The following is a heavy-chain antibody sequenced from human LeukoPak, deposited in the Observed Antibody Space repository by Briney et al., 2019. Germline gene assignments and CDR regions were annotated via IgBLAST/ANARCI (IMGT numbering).Heavy chain of an antibody. D-gene: IGHD4-17*01. CDR2: IRSKANSYAT. CDR3: TRDYGDYGVDGMDV. J-gene: IGHJ6*02. CDR1: GFTFSGSA. Sequence: GGSLKLSCAASGFTFSGSAMHWVRQASGKGLEWVGRIRSKANSYATAYAASVKGRFTISRDDSKNTAYLQMNSLKTEDTAVYYCTRDYGDYGVDGMDVWGQGTTVTVSS. V-gene: IGHV3-73*01.